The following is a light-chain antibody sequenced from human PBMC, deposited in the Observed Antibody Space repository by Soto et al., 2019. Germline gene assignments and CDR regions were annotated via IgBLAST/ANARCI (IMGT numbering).Light chain of an antibody. CDR2: DDN. J-gene: IGLJ2*01. CDR3: SSYTSKITVL. CDR1: SSNIGGNS. V-gene: IGLV1-51*01. Sequence: QSVMTQPPSVSAAPGQKVTISCSGSSSNIGGNSVSWYQQLPGTAPKLLIYDDNKRPSGIPDRFSGSKSGTSATLGITGFQTGDEADYYCSSYTSKITVLFGGGTKVTVL.